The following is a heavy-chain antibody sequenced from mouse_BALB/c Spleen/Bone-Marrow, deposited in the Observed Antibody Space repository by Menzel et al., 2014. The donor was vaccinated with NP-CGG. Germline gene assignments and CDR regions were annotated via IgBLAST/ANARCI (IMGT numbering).Heavy chain of an antibody. Sequence: VQLQQSGAELARPGASVKLSCKASGYTFTSYWMQWVKQRPGQGLEWIGAIYPGDGDTRYTQKFKGKATLTADKSSSTAYMQLSSLASEDFAVYYCARDGNYPAWFAYWGQGTLVTVSA. CDR3: ARDGNYPAWFAY. CDR1: GYTFTSYW. CDR2: IYPGDGDT. D-gene: IGHD2-1*01. V-gene: IGHV1-87*01. J-gene: IGHJ3*01.